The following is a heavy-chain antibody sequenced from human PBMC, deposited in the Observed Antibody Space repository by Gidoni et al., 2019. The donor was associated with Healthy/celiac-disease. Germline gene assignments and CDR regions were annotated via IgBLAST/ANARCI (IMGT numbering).Heavy chain of an antibody. V-gene: IGHV3-30-3*01. CDR3: ARDGMCRYDSFYALLCNYYMDV. Sequence: QVQLVESGGGVVQPGRSLRLSCAATGFLFSSYDMHWVRQAAGKGLEWLAVISYDGSNKYYADSVRGRLTISRANSKNTLYLQMNSLRAEDTAVYYCARDGMCRYDSFYALLCNYYMDVWGKGTTVTVSS. CDR2: ISYDGSNK. CDR1: GFLFSSYD. D-gene: IGHD1-20*01. J-gene: IGHJ6*03.